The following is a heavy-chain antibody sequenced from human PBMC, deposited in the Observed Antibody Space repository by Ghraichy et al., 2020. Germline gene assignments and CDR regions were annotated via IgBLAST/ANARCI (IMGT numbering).Heavy chain of an antibody. CDR2: ISGSGGST. J-gene: IGHJ3*02. Sequence: GSLRLSCAASGFTFSSYAMSWVRQAPGKGLEWVSAISGSGGSTYYADSVKGRFTISRDNSKNTLYLQMNSLRAEDTAVYYCATFGDYYGSGSYYSNDAFDIWGQGTMVTVSS. D-gene: IGHD3-10*01. CDR1: GFTFSSYA. V-gene: IGHV3-23*01. CDR3: ATFGDYYGSGSYYSNDAFDI.